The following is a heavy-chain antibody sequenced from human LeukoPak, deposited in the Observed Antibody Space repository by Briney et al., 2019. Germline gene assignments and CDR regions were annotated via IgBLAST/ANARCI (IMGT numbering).Heavy chain of an antibody. CDR2: IKQEGSEK. J-gene: IGHJ4*02. D-gene: IGHD2-2*01. CDR3: ARVREIVVVPAAIGY. V-gene: IGHV3-7*03. CDR1: RFTFSSYW. Sequence: PGGSLTLSCAASRFTFSSYWMSWVRQAPGKGREGVANIKQEGSEKHYVDSVKGRFTISRDNAKNSLYLQMNSLRAEDTVVYYCARVREIVVVPAAIGYWGQGTLVTVSS.